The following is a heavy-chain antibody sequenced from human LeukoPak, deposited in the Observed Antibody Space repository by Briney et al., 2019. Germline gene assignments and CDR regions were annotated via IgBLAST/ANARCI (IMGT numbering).Heavy chain of an antibody. CDR1: GFXFSSYG. CDR3: ASDIVGATRVGYYYGMDV. J-gene: IGHJ6*02. D-gene: IGHD1-26*01. V-gene: IGHV3-33*01. CDR2: IWYDGSSK. Sequence: GGSLRLSCAASGFXFSSYGMHWVRQAPGKGLEWVAPIWYDGSSKHYADSVRGRFTISRDNSKNTLYLQMNSLRAEDTAVYYCASDIVGATRVGYYYGMDVWGQGTTVTVSS.